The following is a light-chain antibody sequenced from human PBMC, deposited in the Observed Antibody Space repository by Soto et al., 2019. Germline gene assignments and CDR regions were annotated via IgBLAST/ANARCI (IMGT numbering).Light chain of an antibody. Sequence: EILLTQSPGILPLSPGARAALSCRASQSLGSNYLAWYQHKPGQPPPHLLYGASTRATAIPGRFSGSGSGTEFTLTINNMQSDDFAVYFCQQYKSWPPITFGQGTRLEIK. J-gene: IGKJ5*01. CDR2: GAS. CDR1: QSLGSN. CDR3: QQYKSWPPIT. V-gene: IGKV3-15*01.